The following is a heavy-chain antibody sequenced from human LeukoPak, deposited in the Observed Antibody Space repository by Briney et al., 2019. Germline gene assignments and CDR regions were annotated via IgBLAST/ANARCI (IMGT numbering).Heavy chain of an antibody. CDR3: ARQQLVRRTVWFDP. D-gene: IGHD6-13*01. V-gene: IGHV4-39*07. CDR2: IYYSGST. J-gene: IGHJ5*02. CDR1: GGSISSSSYS. Sequence: PSETLSLTCTFSGGSISSSSYSWGWIRQPPGKGLEWIGSIYYSGSTHYNPSLKSRVTISVDTSKNQFSLKLSSVTAADTAVYYCARQQLVRRTVWFDPWGQGTLVTVSS.